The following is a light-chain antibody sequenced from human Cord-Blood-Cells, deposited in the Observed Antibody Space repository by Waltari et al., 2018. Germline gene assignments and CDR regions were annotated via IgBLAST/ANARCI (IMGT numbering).Light chain of an antibody. J-gene: IGKJ2*01. CDR3: QQFNSYPQT. CDR2: DAS. V-gene: IGKV1-13*02. Sequence: AIQLTQSPSSLSESVGDRVTITCRASQGISSALAWYQQNPGKAPKLLIYDASSLESGVPSRFSGSGSGTDFTLTISSLQPEDFATYYGQQFNSYPQTFGQGTKLEIK. CDR1: QGISSA.